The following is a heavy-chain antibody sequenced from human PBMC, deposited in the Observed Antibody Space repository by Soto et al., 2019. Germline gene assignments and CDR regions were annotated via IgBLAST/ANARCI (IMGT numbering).Heavy chain of an antibody. CDR1: GGSISSGGYY. CDR2: IYYSGST. D-gene: IGHD6-13*01. CDR3: ARGGSISAAVVWFDP. V-gene: IGHV4-31*03. Sequence: SETLSLTCTVSGGSISSGGYYWSWIRQHPGKGLEWIGYIYYSGSTYYNPSPKSRVTISVDTSKNQFSLKLSSVTAADTAVYYCARGGSISAAVVWFDPWGQGTLVTVSS. J-gene: IGHJ5*02.